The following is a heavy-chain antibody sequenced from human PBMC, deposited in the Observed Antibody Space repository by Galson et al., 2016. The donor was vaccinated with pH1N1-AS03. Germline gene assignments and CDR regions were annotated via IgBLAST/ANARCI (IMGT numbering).Heavy chain of an antibody. J-gene: IGHJ6*02. CDR1: GGSVNGYY. Sequence: ETLSLTCTVSGGSVNGYYWTWIRQPPGKGLEWIGQIFYIGDTLYTPSPRGRVTMSVDTSKNQLSLRLSSVTAADTAVYYCGRHLRSSYSRDVWGQGTTVTVSS. D-gene: IGHD2-15*01. CDR3: GRHLRSSYSRDV. CDR2: IFYIGDT. V-gene: IGHV4-59*08.